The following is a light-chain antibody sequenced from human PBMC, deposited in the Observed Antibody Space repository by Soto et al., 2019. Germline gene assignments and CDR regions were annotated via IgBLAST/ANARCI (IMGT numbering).Light chain of an antibody. J-gene: IGKJ4*01. CDR3: QQSFITPLT. CDR2: WAS. CDR1: LNIYFKSNNRNY. Sequence: DIVMTQSPDSLRVSLGERATISCTSSLNIYFKSNNRNYLAWYQQKTGQPPKLLVYWASTRESGVPDRFTGSGSGTYCPLTIDNVQPDDVAVYYCQQSFITPLTFGGGTRVDIK. V-gene: IGKV4-1*01.